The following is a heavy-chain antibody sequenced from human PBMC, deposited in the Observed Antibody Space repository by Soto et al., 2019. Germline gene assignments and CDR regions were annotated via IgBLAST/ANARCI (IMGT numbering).Heavy chain of an antibody. Sequence: SETLSLTCTFSVDSIINGGYYWTWIRQHPGKGLEAIGHIYYTGSTFYNPSLKGRVAISIDTSKNQFSLKLTSVTAADTAIYYCARNQITYYDNMNGSLYYFDCWGQGTLVTVSS. CDR1: VDSIINGGYY. V-gene: IGHV4-31*03. CDR2: IYYTGST. J-gene: IGHJ4*02. CDR3: ARNQITYYDNMNGSLYYFDC. D-gene: IGHD3-22*01.